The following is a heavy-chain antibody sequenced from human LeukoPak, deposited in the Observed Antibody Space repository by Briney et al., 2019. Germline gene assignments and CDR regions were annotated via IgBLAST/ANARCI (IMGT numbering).Heavy chain of an antibody. CDR1: GFTFSASW. Sequence: PGESLRLSCAASGFTFSASWMHWVRQAPGKGLVWPSRLYTDETSATYADFVKGRFTISRDNSKNTLFLQLNSLRVEDTAVYYCVRGNSGYGNFDYWGQGTLVTVSS. CDR2: LYTDETSA. J-gene: IGHJ4*02. V-gene: IGHV3-74*03. D-gene: IGHD3-9*01. CDR3: VRGNSGYGNFDY.